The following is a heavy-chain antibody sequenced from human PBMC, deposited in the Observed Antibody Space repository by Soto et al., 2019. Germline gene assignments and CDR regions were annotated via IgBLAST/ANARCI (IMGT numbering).Heavy chain of an antibody. J-gene: IGHJ4*02. D-gene: IGHD3-9*01. V-gene: IGHV2-5*02. Sequence: QIPLKESGPTLVKPTQTLQLTCPFSGFSLITNVMGVGWIRQPPGKALEWLSLIYWDDDKRYSPSLKTRLTITKDTSKNQVVLTMTHMDPMDTATYYCARKYYNVLIGYYLFDYWGQGTLVTVSS. CDR2: IYWDDDK. CDR1: GFSLITNVMG. CDR3: ARKYYNVLIGYYLFDY.